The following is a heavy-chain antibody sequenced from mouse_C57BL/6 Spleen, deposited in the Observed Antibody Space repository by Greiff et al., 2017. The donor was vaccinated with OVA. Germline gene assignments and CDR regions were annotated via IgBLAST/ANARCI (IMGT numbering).Heavy chain of an antibody. CDR2: ISSGGDYI. Sequence: EVMLVESGEGLVKPGGSLKLSCAASGFTFSSYAMSWVRQTPEKRLEWVAYISSGGDYIYYADTVKGRFIISRDNARNTLYLQMSSLKSEDTAMYYCTSHTGYFDVWGTGTTVTVSS. J-gene: IGHJ1*03. CDR3: TSHTGYFDV. V-gene: IGHV5-9-1*02. CDR1: GFTFSSYA.